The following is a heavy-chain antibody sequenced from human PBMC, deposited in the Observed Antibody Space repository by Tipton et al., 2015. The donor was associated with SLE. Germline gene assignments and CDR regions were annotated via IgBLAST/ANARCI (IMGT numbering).Heavy chain of an antibody. J-gene: IGHJ4*02. V-gene: IGHV1-46*01. CDR1: GYTFTSYY. CDR2: INPSGGST. Sequence: QSGAEVKKPGASVKVSCKASGYTFTSYYMHWVRQAPGQGLEWMGIINPSGGSTSYAQKFQGRVTMTRDTSTSTVYMELSSLRSEDTAVYYCAITYYYDSSGYHPFDYWGQGTLVTVSS. D-gene: IGHD3-22*01. CDR3: AITYYYDSSGYHPFDY.